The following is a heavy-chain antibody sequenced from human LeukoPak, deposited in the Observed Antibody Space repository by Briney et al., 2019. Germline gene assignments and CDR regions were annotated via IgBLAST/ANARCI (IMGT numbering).Heavy chain of an antibody. D-gene: IGHD3-22*01. CDR3: ARGYYYDSSDHVGDY. J-gene: IGHJ4*02. Sequence: RASVRVSCKASGYTFSNFGISWVRRAPGQGLEWMGWISVYNGNTNYAQNLQGRVTLTTDTSTNTAYMELRSLRSDDTAMYYCARGYYYDSSDHVGDYWGQGTLVTVSS. CDR2: ISVYNGNT. V-gene: IGHV1-18*01. CDR1: GYTFSNFG.